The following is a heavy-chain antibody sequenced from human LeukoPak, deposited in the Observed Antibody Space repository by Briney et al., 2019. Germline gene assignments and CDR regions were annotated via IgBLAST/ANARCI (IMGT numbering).Heavy chain of an antibody. J-gene: IGHJ3*02. CDR3: ARDDSDYAFDI. Sequence: PSETLSLTCTVSGGSISSYYWSWIRQPPGKGLEWIGYIYYSGSTNYNPSLKSRVTISVDTSKNQFSLKLSSVTAADTAVYYCARDDSDYAFDIWGQGTMVTVSS. D-gene: IGHD2-15*01. CDR2: IYYSGST. CDR1: GGSISSYY. V-gene: IGHV4-59*01.